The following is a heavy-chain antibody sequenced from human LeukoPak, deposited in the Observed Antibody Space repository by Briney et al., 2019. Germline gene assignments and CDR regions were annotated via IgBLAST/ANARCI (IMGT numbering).Heavy chain of an antibody. J-gene: IGHJ6*03. V-gene: IGHV4-39*01. CDR2: IYYSGTT. CDR1: GGSISSSHYY. Sequence: SETLSLTCTVSGGSISSSHYYWGWIRQSPGKGLEWIGCIYYSGTTYYNPSLESRVTISDDTSKNRFSLMLTSLTAADTAVYYCARQSSDYYYYYIDVWGEGTTVIVSS. CDR3: ARQSSDYYYYYIDV.